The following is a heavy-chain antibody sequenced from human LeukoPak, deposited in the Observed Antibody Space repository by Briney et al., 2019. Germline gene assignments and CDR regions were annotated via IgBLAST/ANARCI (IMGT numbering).Heavy chain of an antibody. CDR3: ARDGHYYESSSQYYYYMDV. CDR2: IYYSGST. V-gene: IGHV4-59*01. D-gene: IGHD3-22*01. Sequence: PSETLSLTCTASGGSISSYYWSWIRQPPGKGLEWIGYIYYSGSTNYNPSLKSRVTISVDTSKNQFSLKLSSVTAADTAVYYWARDGHYYESSSQYYYYMDVWGKGTTVTVSS. J-gene: IGHJ6*03. CDR1: GGSISSYY.